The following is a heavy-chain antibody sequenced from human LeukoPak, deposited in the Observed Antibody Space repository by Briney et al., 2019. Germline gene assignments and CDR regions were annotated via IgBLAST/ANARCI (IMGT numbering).Heavy chain of an antibody. CDR1: GYTFTSYG. Sequence: ASVKVSCKASGYTFTSYGISWVRQAPGQGLEWMGWISAYNGNTNYAQKLQGRVTMTTDTSTSTAHMELRSLRSDDTAVYYCARAADYDYVWGSYRLLYFDYWGQGTLVTVSS. J-gene: IGHJ4*02. D-gene: IGHD3-16*02. CDR3: ARAADYDYVWGSYRLLYFDY. V-gene: IGHV1-18*01. CDR2: ISAYNGNT.